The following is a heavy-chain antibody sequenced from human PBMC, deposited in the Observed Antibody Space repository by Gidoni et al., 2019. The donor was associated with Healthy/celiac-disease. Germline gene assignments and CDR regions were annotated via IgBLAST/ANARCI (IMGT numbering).Heavy chain of an antibody. CDR2: INHSGST. D-gene: IGHD4-17*01. CDR3: ARATTVVTYDY. CDR1: GGSFSGYY. J-gene: IGHJ4*02. V-gene: IGHV4-34*01. Sequence: QVQLQQWGAGLLKPSETLSLTCAVYGGSFSGYYWSWIRQPPGKGLEWIGEINHSGSTNYNPSLKSRVTISVDTSKNQFSLKLSSVTAADTAVYYCARATTVVTYDYWGQGTLVTVSS.